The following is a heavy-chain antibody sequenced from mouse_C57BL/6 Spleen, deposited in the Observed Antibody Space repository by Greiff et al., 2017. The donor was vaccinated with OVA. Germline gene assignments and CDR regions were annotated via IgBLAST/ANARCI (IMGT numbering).Heavy chain of an antibody. Sequence: VQLKQSGGGLVKPGGSLKLSCAASGFTFSSYAMSWVRQTPEKRLEWVATISDGGSYTYYPENVKGRVTIYRDKTKNNLYLQMSQLKTEDAAKYYCGRVYNSSGFAYWGQGTLVTVSA. CDR3: GRVYNSSGFAY. V-gene: IGHV5-4*01. D-gene: IGHD2-5*01. CDR2: ISDGGSYT. J-gene: IGHJ3*01. CDR1: GFTFSSYA.